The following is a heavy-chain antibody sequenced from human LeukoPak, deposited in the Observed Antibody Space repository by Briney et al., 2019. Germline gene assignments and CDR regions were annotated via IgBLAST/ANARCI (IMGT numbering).Heavy chain of an antibody. J-gene: IGHJ4*02. CDR1: GESFSGYF. Sequence: SETLSLTCAVYGESFSGYFWSWIRQPPGKGLEWIGEINDSGSMKYNPSLRSRVSISVDTSKNQFSLKLKSVTAADTAVYYCARKYYYASGTYYNFWGQGTPVTVSS. CDR3: ARKYYYASGTYYNF. V-gene: IGHV4-34*01. D-gene: IGHD3-10*01. CDR2: INDSGSM.